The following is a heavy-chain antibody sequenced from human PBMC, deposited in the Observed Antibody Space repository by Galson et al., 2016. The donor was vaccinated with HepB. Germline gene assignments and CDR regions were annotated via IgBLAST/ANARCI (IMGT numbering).Heavy chain of an antibody. J-gene: IGHJ6*02. CDR3: AKDCDGYNYHYYNGLDG. Sequence: SLRLSCAASGFTFSSYGMHWVRQAPGKGLEWVAVIWYDGGNKYYAVSVKGRFTISRDNSKNTLYLQMTSLRAEDTAVNYCAKDCDGYNYHYYNGLDGWGQGTTVTVSS. CDR2: IWYDGGNK. CDR1: GFTFSSYG. D-gene: IGHD5-24*01. V-gene: IGHV3-33*06.